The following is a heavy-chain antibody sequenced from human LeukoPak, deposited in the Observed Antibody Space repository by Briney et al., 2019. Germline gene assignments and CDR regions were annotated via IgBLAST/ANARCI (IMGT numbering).Heavy chain of an antibody. CDR2: ISSSSSYI. Sequence: GGSLRLSCAASGFTFSSYSMNWVRQAPGKGLEWVSSISSSSSYIYYADSVKGRFTISRDNAKNSLCLQMNSLRAEDTAVYYCARVKGGDYPTDAFDIWGQGTMVTVSS. J-gene: IGHJ3*02. CDR3: ARVKGGDYPTDAFDI. CDR1: GFTFSSYS. D-gene: IGHD4-17*01. V-gene: IGHV3-21*01.